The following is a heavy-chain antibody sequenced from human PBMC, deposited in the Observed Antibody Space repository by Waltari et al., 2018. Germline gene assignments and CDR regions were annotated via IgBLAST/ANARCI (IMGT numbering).Heavy chain of an antibody. V-gene: IGHV3-74*01. CDR1: GFTFSSHW. CDR3: ASYGDSLDY. Sequence: EVQLVESGGGLVQPGGSLRLSCVASGFTFSSHWMNWVRQAPGEGLMGVSRISRGGNSTNYADSVKGRFTTSRDNAKNTRYLQMSSLRAEDTAVYYCASYGDSLDYWGQGALVTVSS. J-gene: IGHJ4*02. D-gene: IGHD4-17*01. CDR2: ISRGGNST.